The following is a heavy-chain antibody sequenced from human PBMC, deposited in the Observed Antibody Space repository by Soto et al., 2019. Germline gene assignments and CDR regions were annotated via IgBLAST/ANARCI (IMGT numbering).Heavy chain of an antibody. CDR2: VYYTGTT. Sequence: QVQLQESGPGLLKPSETLSLTCTVSGGSISSYFYIWVRQPPGKGLEWIGSVYYTGTTDYNPSLKSRVTISVDTSKTQFPLNLRSVTAADTAVYYCARDLAGGPRAFDYWGRGTLVTVSS. CDR3: ARDLAGGPRAFDY. CDR1: GGSISSYF. V-gene: IGHV4-59*01. D-gene: IGHD6-13*01. J-gene: IGHJ4*02.